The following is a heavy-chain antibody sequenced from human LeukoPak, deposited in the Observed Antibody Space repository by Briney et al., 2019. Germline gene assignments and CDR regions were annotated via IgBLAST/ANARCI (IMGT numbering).Heavy chain of an antibody. V-gene: IGHV3-48*03. J-gene: IGHJ3*02. CDR2: ISSSGSTI. CDR1: GFTFSSYE. D-gene: IGHD3-22*01. CDR3: ARGGSRGYYDGSGPNGAFDS. Sequence: GGSQRLSCAASGFTFSSYEMNWVRQAPGKGLEWVSYISSSGSTIYYADSVKGRFTISRDNAKNSLYLQMNSLRAEDTAVYYCARGGSRGYYDGSGPNGAFDSWGEGRTVPPSS.